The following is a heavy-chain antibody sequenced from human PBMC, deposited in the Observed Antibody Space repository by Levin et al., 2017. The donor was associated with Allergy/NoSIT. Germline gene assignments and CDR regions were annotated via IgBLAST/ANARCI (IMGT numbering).Heavy chain of an antibody. CDR2: IRSKAYGGTT. D-gene: IGHD3-9*01. V-gene: IGHV3-49*03. Sequence: GESLKISCTASGFTFGDYAMSWFRQAPGKGLEWVGFIRSKAYGGTTEYAASVKGRFTISRDDSKSIAYLQMNSLKTEDTAVYYCTRDRQDFDWLLYWPYYYYMDVWGKGTTVTVSS. CDR3: TRDRQDFDWLLYWPYYYYMDV. CDR1: GFTFGDYA. J-gene: IGHJ6*03.